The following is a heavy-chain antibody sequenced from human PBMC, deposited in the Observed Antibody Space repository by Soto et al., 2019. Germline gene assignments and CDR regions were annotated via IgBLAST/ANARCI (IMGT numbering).Heavy chain of an antibody. D-gene: IGHD2-15*01. CDR2: INPNSGGR. J-gene: IGHJ4*02. CDR3: ARGSQRLRQCNGGSCYSNFDY. V-gene: IGHV1-2*02. Sequence: QVQLVQSGAEVKKPGASVKVSCKVSGYSLTGYFMHWVRQAPGQGLEWMGWINPNSGGRNFAQKFQGRATMTRDTSISTAYMALSGLIDDDTAFYDCARGSQRLRQCNGGSCYSNFDYWGQGTLVTVSS. CDR1: GYSLTGYF.